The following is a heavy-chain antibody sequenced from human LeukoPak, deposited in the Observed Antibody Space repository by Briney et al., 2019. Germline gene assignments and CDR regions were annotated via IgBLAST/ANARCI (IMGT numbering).Heavy chain of an antibody. V-gene: IGHV3-23*01. CDR2: ISGSGGNT. Sequence: PGGSLRLSCAASGFTFSSYAMSWVHQAPGKGLEWVSAISGSGGNTYYADSVKGRFTISRDISKNTLYLQMNSLRAEDTAVYYCAKGHTRSSYASNDYWGQGALVTVSS. J-gene: IGHJ4*02. CDR1: GFTFSSYA. D-gene: IGHD6-6*01. CDR3: AKGHTRSSYASNDY.